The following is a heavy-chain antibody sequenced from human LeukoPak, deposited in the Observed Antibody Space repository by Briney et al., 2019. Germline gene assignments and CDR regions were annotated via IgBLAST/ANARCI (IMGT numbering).Heavy chain of an antibody. CDR3: ARDLDY. CDR2: IYYSGNT. Sequence: SSETLSLTCTVSGGSISSSSYYWGWIRQPPGKGLEWIGSIYYSGNTYYNPSLKSRVTISIDTSKNQFSLRLSSVTAADTAIYYCARDLDYWGQGTLVTVSS. V-gene: IGHV4-39*07. CDR1: GGSISSSSYY. J-gene: IGHJ4*02.